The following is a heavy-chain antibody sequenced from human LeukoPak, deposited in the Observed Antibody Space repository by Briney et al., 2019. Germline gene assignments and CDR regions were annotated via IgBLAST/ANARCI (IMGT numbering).Heavy chain of an antibody. CDR1: GGTFSSEA. Sequence: ASVKVSCKASGGTFSSEAFIWVRQAPGQGLEWMGGIIPIFGRADYAQKFQDIVTITTDESTSTVYMELSSLRPEDTAVYYCARGETILNWFDPWGQGTLVTVSS. CDR2: IIPIFGRA. J-gene: IGHJ5*02. D-gene: IGHD1-1*01. CDR3: ARGETILNWFDP. V-gene: IGHV1-69*05.